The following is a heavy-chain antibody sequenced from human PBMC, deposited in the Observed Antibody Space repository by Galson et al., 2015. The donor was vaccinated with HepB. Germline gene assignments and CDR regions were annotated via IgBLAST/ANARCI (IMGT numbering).Heavy chain of an antibody. CDR1: GFTFTSSA. CDR2: IVVGSGNT. D-gene: IGHD2-15*01. V-gene: IGHV1-58*01. CDR3: AAGGSCSGGSCLDY. Sequence: SVKVSCKASGFTFTSSAVQWVRQARGQRLEWIGWIVVGSGNTNYAQKFQERVTITRDMSTSTAYMELSSLRSEDTAVYYCAAGGSCSGGSCLDYWGQGTLVTVSS. J-gene: IGHJ4*02.